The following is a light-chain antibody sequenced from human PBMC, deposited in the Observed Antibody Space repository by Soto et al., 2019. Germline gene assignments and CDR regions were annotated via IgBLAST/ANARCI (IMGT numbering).Light chain of an antibody. CDR2: SSS. CDR3: QQYRSSPPTWT. CDR1: QSVSSTY. J-gene: IGKJ1*01. V-gene: IGKV3-20*01. Sequence: ELVLTQSPGTLSLSPWDTATLSCRAIQSVSSTYLAWYQQRPGQAPRLLIYSSSSRASGIPDRFSGSGSGTDFTLAISRLEPEDFAMYFCQQYRSSPPTWTFGQGTKVEIK.